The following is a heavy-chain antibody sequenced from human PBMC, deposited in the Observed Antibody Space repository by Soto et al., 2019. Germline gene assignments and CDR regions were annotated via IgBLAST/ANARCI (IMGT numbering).Heavy chain of an antibody. CDR1: GGAFNNYA. V-gene: IGHV1-69*18. Sequence: QVQLVHAGAEVRRPGSWVKVSCKSSGGAFNNYASYWVRHASGLGLEWLGTVVPVFPSVYYAPMFQVRLTITADCSTDKVYMRMTRLNSEDTAFYYSARDTPSTAAEYF. CDR3: ARDTPSTAAEYF. CDR2: VVPVFPSV. J-gene: IGHJ1*01.